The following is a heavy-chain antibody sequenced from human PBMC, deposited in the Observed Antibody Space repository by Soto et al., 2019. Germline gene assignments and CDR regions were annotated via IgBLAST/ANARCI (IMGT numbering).Heavy chain of an antibody. D-gene: IGHD6-19*01. CDR2: INAGNGNT. CDR3: ARGGGWYVWFDP. J-gene: IGHJ5*02. CDR1: GYTFTSYA. Sequence: QVQLVQSGAEEKKPGASVKVSCKASGYTFTSYAMHWGRQAPEQRLEWMGWINAGNGNTKYSQKFQGRVTITRDTSASTAYMVLSSLRSEDTAVYYCARGGGWYVWFDPWGQGTLVTVSS. V-gene: IGHV1-3*05.